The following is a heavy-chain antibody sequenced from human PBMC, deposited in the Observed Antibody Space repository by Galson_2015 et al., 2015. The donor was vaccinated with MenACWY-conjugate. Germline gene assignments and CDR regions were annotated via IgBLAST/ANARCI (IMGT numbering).Heavy chain of an antibody. CDR2: IKSKTHSGTP. CDR1: GFTFSNAW. Sequence: SLRLSCAASGFTFSNAWMTWVRQAPGKGLEWVGRIKSKTHSGTPDYAAPVNGRFTISRDDSRNTVYLEMSGLKAEDTGLYYCTTDDFGQYFFDSWGQGTPVTVSA. CDR3: TTDDFGQYFFDS. J-gene: IGHJ4*02. V-gene: IGHV3-15*01. D-gene: IGHD2/OR15-2a*01.